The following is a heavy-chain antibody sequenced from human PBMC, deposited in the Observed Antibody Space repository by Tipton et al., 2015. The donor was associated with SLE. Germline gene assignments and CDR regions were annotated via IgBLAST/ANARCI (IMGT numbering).Heavy chain of an antibody. J-gene: IGHJ4*02. CDR2: ISGSGGST. CDR3: AKAQSSSGYFDY. Sequence: FLRLSCAASGFTFSSYAMSWVRQAPGKGLEWVSAISGSGGSTYYADSVKGRFTISRDNSKNTLYLQMNSLRAEDTAVYYCAKAQSSSGYFDYWGQGTLVTVSS. V-gene: IGHV3-23*01. D-gene: IGHD6-13*01. CDR1: GFTFSSYA.